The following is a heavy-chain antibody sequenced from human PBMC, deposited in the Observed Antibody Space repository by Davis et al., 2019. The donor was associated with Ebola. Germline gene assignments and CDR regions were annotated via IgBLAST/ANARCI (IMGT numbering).Heavy chain of an antibody. CDR1: GYTFTSYG. Sequence: AASVKVSCKASGYTFTSYGISWVRQAPGQRLEWMGWINAGNGNTKYSQKFQGRVTITRDTSASTAYMELSSLRSDDTAVYYCASGTTVTTGFDNWGQGTLVTVSS. J-gene: IGHJ4*02. CDR3: ASGTTVTTGFDN. D-gene: IGHD4-17*01. V-gene: IGHV1-3*01. CDR2: INAGNGNT.